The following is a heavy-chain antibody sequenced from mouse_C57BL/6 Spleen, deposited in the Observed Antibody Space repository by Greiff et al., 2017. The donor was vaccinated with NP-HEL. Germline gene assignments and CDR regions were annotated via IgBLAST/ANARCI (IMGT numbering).Heavy chain of an antibody. CDR2: ISNGGGST. Sequence: EVKLMESGGGLVQPGGSLKLSCAASGFTFSDYYMYWVRQTPEKRLEWVAYISNGGGSTYYPDTVKGRFTISRDNAKNTLYLQMSRLKSEDTAMYYCARRVYAMDYWGQGTSVTVSS. J-gene: IGHJ4*01. CDR3: ARRVYAMDY. V-gene: IGHV5-12*01. CDR1: GFTFSDYY.